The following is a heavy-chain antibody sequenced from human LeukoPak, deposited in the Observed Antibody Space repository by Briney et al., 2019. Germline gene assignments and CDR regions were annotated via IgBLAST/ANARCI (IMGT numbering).Heavy chain of an antibody. Sequence: GGSLRLSCAASGFTFSSYGMHSVRQAPGKGLEWVAVISYDGSNKYYADSVKGRFTISRDNSKNTLYLQMNSLRAEDTAVYYCARESGIAAALDLWGQGTLVTVSS. D-gene: IGHD6-13*01. CDR1: GFTFSSYG. CDR3: ARESGIAAALDL. J-gene: IGHJ5*02. V-gene: IGHV3-30*03. CDR2: ISYDGSNK.